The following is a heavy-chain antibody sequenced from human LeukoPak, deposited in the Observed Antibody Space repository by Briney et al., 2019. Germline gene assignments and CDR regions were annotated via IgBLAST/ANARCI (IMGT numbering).Heavy chain of an antibody. Sequence: GGSLRLSCAASGFTFSSYGMHWVRQAPGKGLEWVAVISYDGSNKYYADSVKGRFTISRDNSKNTLYLQMNSLRAEDTAVYYCAKRGRFAGNWFDPWGQGTLVTVPS. V-gene: IGHV3-30*18. CDR2: ISYDGSNK. D-gene: IGHD3-10*01. CDR1: GFTFSSYG. CDR3: AKRGRFAGNWFDP. J-gene: IGHJ5*02.